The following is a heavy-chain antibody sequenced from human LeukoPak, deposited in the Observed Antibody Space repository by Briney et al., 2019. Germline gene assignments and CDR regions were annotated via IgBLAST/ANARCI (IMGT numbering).Heavy chain of an antibody. D-gene: IGHD2-21*01. Sequence: GGSLRLSCAASGFTFSSYGMHWVRQAPGKGLEWVAFIRYDGSNKYYADSVKGRFTISRDNSKNTLYLQMNSLRAEDTAVYYCAREGGDSNWFDPWGQGTLVTVSS. CDR1: GFTFSSYG. J-gene: IGHJ5*02. CDR3: AREGGDSNWFDP. CDR2: IRYDGSNK. V-gene: IGHV3-30*02.